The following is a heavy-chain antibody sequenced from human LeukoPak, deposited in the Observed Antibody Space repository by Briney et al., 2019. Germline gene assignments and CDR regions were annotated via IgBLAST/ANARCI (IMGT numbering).Heavy chain of an antibody. CDR3: ARDRSEHYDRSAYFWNDAFDL. J-gene: IGHJ3*01. V-gene: IGHV1-18*01. D-gene: IGHD3-22*01. Sequence: ASVKVSCKASDYTFITYGLSWVRQAPGQGLEWMGWINTYNGNTNYAQKLQGRVTMTTDTSTNTAYMELRSLRSDDTAVYYCARDRSEHYDRSAYFWNDAFDLWGQGTMVTVSS. CDR2: INTYNGNT. CDR1: DYTFITYG.